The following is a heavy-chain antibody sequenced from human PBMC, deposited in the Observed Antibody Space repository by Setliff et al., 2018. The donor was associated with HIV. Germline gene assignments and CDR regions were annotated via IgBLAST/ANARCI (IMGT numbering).Heavy chain of an antibody. V-gene: IGHV4-61*09. CDR2: VYSRGTT. CDR1: GDSISSGSHS. D-gene: IGHD3-3*01. Sequence: PSETLSLSCFVSGDSISSGSHSWAWLRQPAGKVLEWIGQVYSRGTTNYNPSLASRVSILVSTSGIQFSLNLKSVTAADTATYYCARGRMMGFSVLFFDFWGQGTPVTVSS. CDR3: ARGRMMGFSVLFFDF. J-gene: IGHJ4*02.